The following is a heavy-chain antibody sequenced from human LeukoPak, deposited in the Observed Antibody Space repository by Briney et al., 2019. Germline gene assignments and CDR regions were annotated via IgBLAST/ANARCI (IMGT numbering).Heavy chain of an antibody. V-gene: IGHV4-38-2*02. CDR2: IYHSGST. D-gene: IGHD3-22*01. CDR1: GYSISSGYY. Sequence: SETLSLTCTVSGYSISSGYYWGWIRQPPGKGLEWIGSIYHSGSTYYNPSLKSRVTISVDTSKNQFSLKLSSVTAADTAVYYCARGHTYYDSSGYYYRRGYYFDYWGQGTLVTVSS. CDR3: ARGHTYYDSSGYYYRRGYYFDY. J-gene: IGHJ4*02.